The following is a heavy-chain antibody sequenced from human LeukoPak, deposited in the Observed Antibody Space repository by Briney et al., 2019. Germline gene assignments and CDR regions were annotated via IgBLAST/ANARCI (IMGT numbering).Heavy chain of an antibody. J-gene: IGHJ5*02. V-gene: IGHV1-2*02. CDR2: INPNSGGT. Sequence: ASVKVSCKASGYTFTGYYMHWVRQAPGQGLEWMGWINPNSGGTNYAQKFQGGVTMTRDTSISTAYMELSRLRSDDTAVYYCATFVVVPAAAMAWGHWFYPWGQGTLVTVSS. D-gene: IGHD2-2*01. CDR1: GYTFTGYY. CDR3: ATFVVVPAAAMAWGHWFYP.